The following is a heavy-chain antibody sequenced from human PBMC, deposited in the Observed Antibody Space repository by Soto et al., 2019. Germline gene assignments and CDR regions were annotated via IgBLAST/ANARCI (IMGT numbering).Heavy chain of an antibody. J-gene: IGHJ4*02. V-gene: IGHV4-59*01. D-gene: IGHD5-18*01. CDR3: ARGHNYGYSTFDY. CDR1: GGSISSYY. Sequence: SETLSLTCTVSGGSISSYYWSWIRQPPGKGLEWIGYIYYSGSTNYTPSLKSRVTISVDMSKNQFSLKLNSVTAADTAVYYCARGHNYGYSTFDYWGQGTLVTVS. CDR2: IYYSGST.